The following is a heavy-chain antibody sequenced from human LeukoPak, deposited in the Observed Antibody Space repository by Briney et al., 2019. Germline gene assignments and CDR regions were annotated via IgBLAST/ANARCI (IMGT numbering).Heavy chain of an antibody. D-gene: IGHD1-1*01. J-gene: IGHJ6*02. CDR3: ASQLRKYGMDV. CDR2: ISSSGSTI. V-gene: IGHV3-48*04. Sequence: GGSLRLSCAASGFTFSSYWMSWVRQAPGKGLEWVSYISSSGSTIYYADSVKGRFTISRDNAKNSLYLQMNSLRAEDTAVYYCASQLRKYGMDVWGQGTTVTVSS. CDR1: GFTFSSYW.